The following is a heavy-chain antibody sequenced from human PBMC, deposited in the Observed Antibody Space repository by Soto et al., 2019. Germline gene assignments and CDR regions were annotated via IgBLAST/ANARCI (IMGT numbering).Heavy chain of an antibody. D-gene: IGHD3-3*01. J-gene: IGHJ6*02. CDR1: GFTFSSYW. V-gene: IGHV3-74*01. CDR2: INSDGSST. CDR3: ARGPPGISIFGVAPTNYGMDV. Sequence: GRSLRLSCAASGFTFSSYWMHWVRQDPGKGLVWVSRINSDGSSTSYADSVKGRFTISRDNAKNTLYLQMNSLRAEDTAVYYCARGPPGISIFGVAPTNYGMDVWGQGTTVTVSS.